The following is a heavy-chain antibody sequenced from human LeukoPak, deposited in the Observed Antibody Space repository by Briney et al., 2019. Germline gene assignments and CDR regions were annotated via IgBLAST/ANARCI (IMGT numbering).Heavy chain of an antibody. J-gene: IGHJ3*02. CDR3: ARPLLSDYGDYVASGAFDI. D-gene: IGHD4-17*01. CDR1: GYSFTSYW. CDR2: IYPGDSDT. V-gene: IGHV5-51*01. Sequence: GESLKISCKGSGYSFTSYWIGWVRQMPGKGLEWMGIIYPGDSDTRYSPSFQGQVTISADKSISTAYLQWSSLKASDTAMYYCARPLLSDYGDYVASGAFDIWGQGTMVTVSS.